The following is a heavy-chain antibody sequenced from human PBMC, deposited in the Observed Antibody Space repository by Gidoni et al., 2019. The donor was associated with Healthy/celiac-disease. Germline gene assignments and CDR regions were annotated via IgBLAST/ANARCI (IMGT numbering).Heavy chain of an antibody. D-gene: IGHD3-22*01. Sequence: EVQLVESGGVLVKPGRSLRLSCTASGFTFGDHAMSWFRQAPGKGLECVGFIRSKAYGGTTEYAASVKGRFTISRDDSKSIAYLQMNSLKTEDTAVYYCTRDSGSYYDSSGYYSWWGQGTLVTVSS. CDR1: GFTFGDHA. J-gene: IGHJ4*02. CDR2: IRSKAYGGTT. V-gene: IGHV3-49*05. CDR3: TRDSGSYYDSSGYYSW.